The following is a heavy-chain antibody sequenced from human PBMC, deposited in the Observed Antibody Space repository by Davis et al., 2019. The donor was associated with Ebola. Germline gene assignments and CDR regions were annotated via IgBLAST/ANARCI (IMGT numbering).Heavy chain of an antibody. CDR1: GDRVSINSAG. CDR3: ARGWLRTGMDV. J-gene: IGHJ6*04. CDR2: TYYRSKWYN. Sequence: HSQTLSLTCAISGDRVSINSAGWNWIRQSPSRGLEWLGRTYYRSKWYNDYAVSVKSRITINLDTSKNQFSLQLNSVTPEDTAVYYCARGWLRTGMDVWGKGTTVTVSS. D-gene: IGHD5-12*01. V-gene: IGHV6-1*01.